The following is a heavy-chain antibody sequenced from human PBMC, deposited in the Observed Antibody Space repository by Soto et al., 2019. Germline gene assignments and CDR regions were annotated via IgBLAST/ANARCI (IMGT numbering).Heavy chain of an antibody. CDR3: ARQIYDSDSGPNFQYYFDS. CDR1: GYSFAGYW. CDR2: IDPSDSQT. V-gene: IGHV5-10-1*01. Sequence: PVESLKISCNGSGYSFAGYWITWVRQMPWKGLEWMGRIDPSDSQTYYSPSFRGHVTISAAKSITTVFLQWSSLRASDTAMYYCARQIYDSDSGPNFQYYFDSWGQGTLVTVSS. D-gene: IGHD3-22*01. J-gene: IGHJ4*02.